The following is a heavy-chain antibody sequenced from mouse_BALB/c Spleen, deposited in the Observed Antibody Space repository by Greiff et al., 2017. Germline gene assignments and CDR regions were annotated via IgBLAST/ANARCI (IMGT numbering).Heavy chain of an antibody. D-gene: IGHD1-1*01. Sequence: EVNVVESGGGLVQPGGSRKLSCAASGFTFSSFGMHWVRQAPEKGLEWVAYISSGSSTIYYADTVKGRFTISRDNPKNTLFLQMTSLRSEDTAMYYCARGDYYGSSYTDYWGQGTTLTVSS. CDR3: ARGDYYGSSYTDY. J-gene: IGHJ2*01. CDR1: GFTFSSFG. CDR2: ISSGSSTI. V-gene: IGHV5-17*02.